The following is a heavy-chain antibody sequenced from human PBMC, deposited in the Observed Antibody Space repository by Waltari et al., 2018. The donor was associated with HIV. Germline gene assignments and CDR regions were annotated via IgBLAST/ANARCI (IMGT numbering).Heavy chain of an antibody. CDR2: INHSGSS. J-gene: IGHJ4*02. CDR3: ARGPTVGYSSGWYRYFDY. Sequence: QVQLESWGAGLVKPSETLSLTCAVYGESFSGYYWSWIRPPPGEGLEWIAEINHSGSSNYNPSLKSRVTVSADMSKKQFSLKLDSVTAADTAVYYCARGPTVGYSSGWYRYFDYWGQGTLVTVFS. V-gene: IGHV4-34*02. D-gene: IGHD6-19*01. CDR1: GESFSGYY.